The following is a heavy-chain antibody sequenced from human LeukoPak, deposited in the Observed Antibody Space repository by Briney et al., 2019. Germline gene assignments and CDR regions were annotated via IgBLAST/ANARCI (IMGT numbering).Heavy chain of an antibody. J-gene: IGHJ4*02. V-gene: IGHV3-33*08. D-gene: IGHD3-22*01. CDR2: MWYDGSNK. Sequence: QPGGSLRLSCAASGFTFSDYDMNWVRQAPGKGLEWAAVMWYDGSNKYYADSVKGRFTISRDNSKNTLYLQMNSLRAEDTAVYYCARGTRYDSSGYYSQDLDYWGQGTLVTVSS. CDR3: ARGTRYDSSGYYSQDLDY. CDR1: GFTFSDYD.